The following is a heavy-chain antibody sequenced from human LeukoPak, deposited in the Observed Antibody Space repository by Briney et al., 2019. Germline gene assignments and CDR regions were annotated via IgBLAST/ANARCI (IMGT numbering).Heavy chain of an antibody. CDR3: ARQMTSTRLFDS. CDR1: GFTFSDHP. CDR2: IGSDGTKK. J-gene: IGHJ4*02. V-gene: IGHV3-30*04. D-gene: IGHD5/OR15-5a*01. Sequence: GGSLRLSCVASGFTFSDHPFHWVRQSPDKGLEWVALIGSDGTKKYYADSVQGRFTVSGENSKNTLFLQMNTLRADDTAVYFCARQMTSTRLFDSWGQGTLVTVSS.